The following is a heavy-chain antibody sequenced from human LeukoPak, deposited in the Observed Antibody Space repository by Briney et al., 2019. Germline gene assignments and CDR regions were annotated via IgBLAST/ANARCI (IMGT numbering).Heavy chain of an antibody. J-gene: IGHJ4*02. CDR3: ARETVAGTCFDY. CDR1: GGSISSYY. Sequence: SETLSLTCTVSGGSISSYYWSWIRQPPGKGLEWIGYIYYSGSTNYNPSLKSRVTISVDTSKNQFSLKLSPVTAADTAVYYCARETVAGTCFDYWGQGTLVTVSS. D-gene: IGHD6-19*01. V-gene: IGHV4-59*12. CDR2: IYYSGST.